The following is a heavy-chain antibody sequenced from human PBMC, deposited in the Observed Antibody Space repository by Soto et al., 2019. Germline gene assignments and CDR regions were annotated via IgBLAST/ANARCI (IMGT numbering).Heavy chain of an antibody. CDR1: GYTFTSYG. J-gene: IGHJ6*02. Sequence: QVQLVQSGAEVKKPGASVKVSCKASGYTFTSYGISWVRQAPGQGLEWMGWISAYNGNTNYAQKLQGRVTMTTDTSTSTAYMELRRLRSDDTAVYYCAREGYSYGYSSYYYYYGMDVWGQGTTVTVSS. D-gene: IGHD5-18*01. CDR3: AREGYSYGYSSYYYYYGMDV. V-gene: IGHV1-18*01. CDR2: ISAYNGNT.